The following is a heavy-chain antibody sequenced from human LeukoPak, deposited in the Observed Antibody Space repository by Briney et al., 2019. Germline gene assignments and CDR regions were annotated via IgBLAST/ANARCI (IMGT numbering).Heavy chain of an antibody. CDR3: ARDLTLDVFDI. CDR1: GFTFSSYG. V-gene: IGHV3-33*01. CDR2: IWYDGSKT. D-gene: IGHD1-14*01. Sequence: GRSLRLSCAASGFTFSSYGMHWVRQAPGKALEWVAVIWYDGSKTYYADSVKGRFTISRDNSKNTLYLQMNSLRAEDTAVYYCARDLTLDVFDIWGQGTMVTVSS. J-gene: IGHJ3*02.